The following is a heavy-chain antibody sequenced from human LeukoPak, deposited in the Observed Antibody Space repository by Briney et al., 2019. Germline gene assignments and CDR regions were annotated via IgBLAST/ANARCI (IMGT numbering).Heavy chain of an antibody. CDR1: GYTFTSYG. J-gene: IGHJ4*02. Sequence: GAAVKVSCKASGYTFTSYGISWVRQAPGQGLEWMGWISAYNGNTNYAQKLQGRVTMTTDTSTSTAYMELRSLRSDDTAVYYCARDNLGYCSGGSCFHAFDYWGQGTLVTVSS. D-gene: IGHD2-15*01. V-gene: IGHV1-18*04. CDR3: ARDNLGYCSGGSCFHAFDY. CDR2: ISAYNGNT.